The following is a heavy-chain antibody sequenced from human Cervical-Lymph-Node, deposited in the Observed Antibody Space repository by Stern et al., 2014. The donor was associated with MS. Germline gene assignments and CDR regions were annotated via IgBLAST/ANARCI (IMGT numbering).Heavy chain of an antibody. CDR2: IIPMFGTI. Sequence: MQLVESGAELKTPGSSVRISCKASGGTFTSYAINWVRQAPGQGPEWMGGIIPMFGTIICAHNFQGRVTISADESTGTAYMELTGLTSEDTAVFYCARDGRGNFFYFDLWGRGTLVTVSS. D-gene: IGHD4-23*01. CDR3: ARDGRGNFFYFDL. V-gene: IGHV1-69*01. CDR1: GGTFTSYA. J-gene: IGHJ2*01.